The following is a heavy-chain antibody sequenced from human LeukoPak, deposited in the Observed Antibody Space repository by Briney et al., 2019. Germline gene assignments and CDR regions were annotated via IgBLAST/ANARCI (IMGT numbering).Heavy chain of an antibody. Sequence: ASVKVFCKASGYTFTSYYMHWVRQAPGQGLEWMGIINPSVGRTSYAQKFQGRVTMTRDTSTSTVYMELRSLRSEDTAVYYCARGGGYYGSPDGSYYYYGMDVWGQGTTVTVSS. D-gene: IGHD3-10*01. J-gene: IGHJ6*02. CDR1: GYTFTSYY. CDR3: ARGGGYYGSPDGSYYYYGMDV. V-gene: IGHV1-46*01. CDR2: INPSVGRT.